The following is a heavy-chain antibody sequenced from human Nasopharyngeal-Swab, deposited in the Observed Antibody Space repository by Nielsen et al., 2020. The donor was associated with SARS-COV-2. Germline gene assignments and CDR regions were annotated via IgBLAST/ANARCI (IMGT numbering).Heavy chain of an antibody. Sequence: GGSLRLSCAASGFTFSSYEMNWVRQAPGRGLEWVSYIGSSGFTIYYADSVKGRFTISRDNAKNSLYLQMNSLRAEDTAVYYCARQVAAQRADYWGQGTLVTVSS. CDR3: ARQVAAQRADY. J-gene: IGHJ4*02. V-gene: IGHV3-48*03. CDR2: IGSSGFTI. CDR1: GFTFSSYE. D-gene: IGHD2-15*01.